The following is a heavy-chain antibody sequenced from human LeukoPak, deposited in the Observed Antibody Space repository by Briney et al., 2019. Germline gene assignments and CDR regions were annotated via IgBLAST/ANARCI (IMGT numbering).Heavy chain of an antibody. CDR1: GVSISSSSYY. CDR2: IYYSGST. V-gene: IGHV4-39*02. CDR3: ARDEDAFDL. J-gene: IGHJ3*01. Sequence: SETLSLTCTVSGVSISSSSYYWGWIRQPPGKGLEWIGTIYYSGSTYYNASLKSRLTISVDTSKNQFSLKLSSVTAADTAVYYCARDEDAFDLWGQGTMVSVSS.